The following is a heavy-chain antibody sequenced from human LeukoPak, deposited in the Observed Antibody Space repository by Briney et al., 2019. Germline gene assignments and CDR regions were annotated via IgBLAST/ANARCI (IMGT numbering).Heavy chain of an antibody. Sequence: GGSLRLSCAASGFPFSDYYMSWIRQAPGKGLEWVSYISSSSSTIYYADSVKGRFTISRDNAKNSLYLQMNSLRDEDTAVYYCAREVTIFGVVIILGLDYWGQGTLVTVSS. CDR1: GFPFSDYY. J-gene: IGHJ4*02. CDR3: AREVTIFGVVIILGLDY. CDR2: ISSSSSTI. V-gene: IGHV3-11*04. D-gene: IGHD3-3*01.